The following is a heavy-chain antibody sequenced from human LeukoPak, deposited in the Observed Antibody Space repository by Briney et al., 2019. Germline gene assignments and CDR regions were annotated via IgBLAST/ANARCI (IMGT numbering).Heavy chain of an antibody. Sequence: GGSLRLSCAASGFTVSNNYMSWVRQAPGKGLEWVAAINGTGSTTYHADSVKGRFTISRDNSKNTLYLQMNSLRSEDTATYYCCDGMDVWGQGTTVAVSS. CDR2: INGTGSTT. J-gene: IGHJ6*02. V-gene: IGHV3-53*01. CDR1: GFTVSNNY. CDR3: CDGMDV.